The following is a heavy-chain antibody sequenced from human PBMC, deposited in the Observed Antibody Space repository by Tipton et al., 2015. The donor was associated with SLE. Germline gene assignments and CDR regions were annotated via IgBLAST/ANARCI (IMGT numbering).Heavy chain of an antibody. D-gene: IGHD4-17*01. J-gene: IGHJ4*02. CDR2: ISGNSGSI. CDR3: AKGDYGDYLDY. Sequence: SLRLSCAASGFTFDDFAMHWVRQAPGKGREGVSGISGNSGSIGYADSVKGRFTISRDNAKNALYLQMNSLRAEDTALYYCAKGDYGDYLDYWGQGTLVTVSS. V-gene: IGHV3-9*01. CDR1: GFTFDDFA.